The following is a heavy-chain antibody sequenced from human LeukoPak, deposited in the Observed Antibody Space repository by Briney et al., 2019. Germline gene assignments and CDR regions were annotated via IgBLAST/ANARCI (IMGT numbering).Heavy chain of an antibody. D-gene: IGHD3-9*01. V-gene: IGHV4-59*01. CDR1: GGSITGYY. CDR2: ISYSGST. Sequence: PSETLSLTCTVSGGSITGYYWSWIRQPPGKGLEWIGYISYSGSTNSNPSLKSRVTMSVDTSKNQFSLKLSSVTAADTAVYYCARDGAGMTGTGLDYWGQGILATVSS. J-gene: IGHJ4*02. CDR3: ARDGAGMTGTGLDY.